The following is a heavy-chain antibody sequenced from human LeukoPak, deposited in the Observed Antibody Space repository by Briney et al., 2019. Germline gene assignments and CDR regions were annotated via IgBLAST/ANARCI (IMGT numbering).Heavy chain of an antibody. J-gene: IGHJ4*02. V-gene: IGHV1-2*06. CDR3: ARTPFLAYCGGDCYYDY. CDR1: GYTFTGYY. Sequence: ASVKVSCKASGYTFTGYYMHWVRQAPGQGLEWMGRINPNSGGTNYAQKFQGRVTMTRDTSISTAYMELSRLRSDDTAVYYCARTPFLAYCGGDCYYDYWGQGTLVTISS. D-gene: IGHD2-21*02. CDR2: INPNSGGT.